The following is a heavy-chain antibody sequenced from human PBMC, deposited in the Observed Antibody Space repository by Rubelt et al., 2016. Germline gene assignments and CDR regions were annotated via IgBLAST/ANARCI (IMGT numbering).Heavy chain of an antibody. D-gene: IGHD3-22*01. CDR2: IYYSGST. CDR1: GGSISSYY. J-gene: IGHJ5*02. Sequence: QVQLQESGPGLVKPSETLSLSCTVSGGSISSYYWSWIRQPPGMGLEWIGNIYYSGSTNYNPSLKSRVTISLDTPTNQFSRRLSSGPAADTAVYYCARDRGYYDSSGQNWLDPWGQGTPVTVSS. V-gene: IGHV4-59*12. CDR3: ARDRGYYDSSGQNWLDP.